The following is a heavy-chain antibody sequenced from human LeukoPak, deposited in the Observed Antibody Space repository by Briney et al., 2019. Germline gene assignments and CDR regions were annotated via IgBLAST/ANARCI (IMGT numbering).Heavy chain of an antibody. D-gene: IGHD1/OR15-1a*01. Sequence: GGSLRLSCAASGFKFSDHDIDWVRQAPGKGLEWVCRSRNKASSYTTEYAASVGGRFTISRDVSARSLYLQMNSLRNADTAVYYCGRIAINANNRMDVWGQGTTVTVSS. J-gene: IGHJ6*02. CDR1: GFKFSDHD. CDR3: GRIAINANNRMDV. CDR2: SRNKASSYTT. V-gene: IGHV3-72*01.